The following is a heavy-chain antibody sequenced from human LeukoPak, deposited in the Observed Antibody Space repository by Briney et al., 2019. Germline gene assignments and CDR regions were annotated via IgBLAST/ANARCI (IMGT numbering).Heavy chain of an antibody. CDR1: GGTFNSYA. CDR3: ARGPRVPAAPYYYYYMDV. J-gene: IGHJ6*03. V-gene: IGHV1-69*05. D-gene: IGHD2-2*01. CDR2: IIPIFGTA. Sequence: SVKVSCKASGGTFNSYAISWVRQAPGQGLECMGGIIPIFGTANYAQKFQGRVTITTDESTSTAYMELSSLRSEDTAVYYCARGPRVPAAPYYYYYMDVWGKGTTVTVSS.